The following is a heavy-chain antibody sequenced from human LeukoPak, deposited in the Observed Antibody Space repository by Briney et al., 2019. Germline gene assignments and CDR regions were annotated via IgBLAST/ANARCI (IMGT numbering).Heavy chain of an antibody. CDR1: GYTFTTYY. J-gene: IGHJ3*02. Sequence: ASVKVSCKASGYTFTTYYMHWVRQAPGQGLEWMVIINPSGGSTSYAQKFQGRVTITRDTSTSTVYMELSSLRSEDTAVYYCARDPWGRGYCSTTSCQNLGGNDAFDIWGQGTMVTVSS. D-gene: IGHD2-2*01. CDR2: INPSGGST. CDR3: ARDPWGRGYCSTTSCQNLGGNDAFDI. V-gene: IGHV1-46*01.